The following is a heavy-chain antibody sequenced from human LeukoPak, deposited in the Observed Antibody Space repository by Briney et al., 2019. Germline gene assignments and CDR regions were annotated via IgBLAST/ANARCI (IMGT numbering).Heavy chain of an antibody. D-gene: IGHD6-13*01. V-gene: IGHV3-33*01. CDR1: GFTFSSYG. CDR2: IWYDGSNK. Sequence: GRSLRLSCAASGFTFSSYGMHWVRQAPGKGLEWVAVIWYDGSNKFYADSVKGRFTISRDNSKNTLYLQMNSLRAEDTAVYYCARDRAAADLDYWGQGTLVTVSS. CDR3: ARDRAAADLDY. J-gene: IGHJ4*02.